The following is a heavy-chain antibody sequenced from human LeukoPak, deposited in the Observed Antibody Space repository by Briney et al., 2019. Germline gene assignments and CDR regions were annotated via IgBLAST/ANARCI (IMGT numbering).Heavy chain of an antibody. CDR2: ISSSSYI. D-gene: IGHD5-24*01. CDR1: GFTFSSYS. V-gene: IGHV3-21*01. CDR3: ARDLRDGYNFYYYYYMDV. J-gene: IGHJ6*03. Sequence: GGSLRLSCAASGFTFSSYSMNWVRRAPGKRLEWVSSISSSSYIYYADSVKGRFTISRDNAKNSLYLQMNSLRAEDTAVYYCARDLRDGYNFYYYYYMDVWGKGTTVTVSS.